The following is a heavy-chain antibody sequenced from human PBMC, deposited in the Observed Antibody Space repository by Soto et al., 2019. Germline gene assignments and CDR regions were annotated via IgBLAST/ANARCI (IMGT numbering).Heavy chain of an antibody. V-gene: IGHV4-61*01. CDR2: IYYSGST. Sequence: NPSETLSLTCTVSGGSVSSGSYYWSWIRQPPGKGLEWIGYIYYSGSTNYNPSLKSRVTISVDTSKNQFSLKLSSVTAADTAVYYCARAKNSGYAIHFDPWGQGTLVTVSS. CDR3: ARAKNSGYAIHFDP. CDR1: GGSVSSGSYY. J-gene: IGHJ5*02. D-gene: IGHD5-12*01.